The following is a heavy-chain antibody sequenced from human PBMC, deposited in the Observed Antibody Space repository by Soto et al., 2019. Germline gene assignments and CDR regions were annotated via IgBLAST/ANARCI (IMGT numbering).Heavy chain of an antibody. V-gene: IGHV4-30-4*01. Sequence: VQLQESGPGLVKASQTLSLTCTVSDDSITNADYYWSWIRHSPGKGLEWIGHIDYSGSTDFNPSLKSRVAISVDTSKNQLSLKLRSVTAADTALYYCASKIVLVPGATGDYFDSWGQGTLVTVSS. CDR1: DDSITNADYY. CDR2: IDYSGST. CDR3: ASKIVLVPGATGDYFDS. J-gene: IGHJ4*02. D-gene: IGHD3-10*01.